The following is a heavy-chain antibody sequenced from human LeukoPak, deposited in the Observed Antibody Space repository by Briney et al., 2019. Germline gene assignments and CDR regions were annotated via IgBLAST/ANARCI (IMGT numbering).Heavy chain of an antibody. CDR2: INPSGGST. CDR1: GYTFTIYY. Sequence: ASVKVSCKASGYTFTIYYMHWVRQASGQGLEWMGIINPSGGSTSYAQKFQGRVTMTRDTSTSTVYMELSSLRSEDTAVYYCARDAVVVVPAADRYYFDYWGQGTLVTVSS. CDR3: ARDAVVVVPAADRYYFDY. D-gene: IGHD2-2*01. V-gene: IGHV1-46*01. J-gene: IGHJ4*02.